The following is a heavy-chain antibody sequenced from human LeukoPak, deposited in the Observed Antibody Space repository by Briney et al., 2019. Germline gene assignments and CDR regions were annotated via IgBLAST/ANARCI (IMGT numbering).Heavy chain of an antibody. V-gene: IGHV3-30*18. CDR2: TSHDGSNK. CDR3: VKGYNWNDAY. J-gene: IGHJ4*02. Sequence: SGRSLRLSCAASGFIFSTYGMHWVRQAPGKGLEWVAVTSHDGSNKYYADSVKGRFTVSRDNPKNTLYLQMNGLRSEDTAVCYCVKGYNWNDAYWGQGTLVTVSS. D-gene: IGHD1-1*01. CDR1: GFIFSTYG.